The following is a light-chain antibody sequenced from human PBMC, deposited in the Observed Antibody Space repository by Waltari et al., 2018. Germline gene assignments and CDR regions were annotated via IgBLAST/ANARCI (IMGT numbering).Light chain of an antibody. CDR1: SSTIGNNY. Sequence: QSVLTQPPSVSAAPGPRVPISCPGGSSTIGNNYVSWYRQFPGTAPKLLIYEDSERPSGIPGRFSGSKSGTSATLDITGLQAGDEADYYCGTWDSSLSGAVFGGGTHLTVL. CDR3: GTWDSSLSGAV. V-gene: IGLV1-51*02. J-gene: IGLJ7*01. CDR2: EDS.